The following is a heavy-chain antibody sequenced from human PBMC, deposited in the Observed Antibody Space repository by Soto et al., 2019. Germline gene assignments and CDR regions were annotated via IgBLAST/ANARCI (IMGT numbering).Heavy chain of an antibody. CDR2: INPSGGST. CDR1: GYTYTSYY. Sequence: VSVKVSCKASGYTYTSYYMHWVRQAPGQGLEWMGIINPSGGSTSYAQKFQGRVTMTRDTSTSTVYMELSSLRSEDTAVYYCARDRGSGSYSGSDYYFDYWGQGTLVTVSS. D-gene: IGHD1-26*01. J-gene: IGHJ4*02. V-gene: IGHV1-46*01. CDR3: ARDRGSGSYSGSDYYFDY.